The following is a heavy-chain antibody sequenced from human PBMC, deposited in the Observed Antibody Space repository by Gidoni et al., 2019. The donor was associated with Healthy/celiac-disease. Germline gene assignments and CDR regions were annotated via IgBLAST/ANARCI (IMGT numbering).Heavy chain of an antibody. D-gene: IGHD3-10*01. J-gene: IGHJ6*02. V-gene: IGHV4-39*01. CDR2: IYYSGST. Sequence: QLQLQESGPGLVKPSETLSLTCTVSGGSISSSSYYWGWIRQPPGKGLEWIGSIYYSGSTYYTPSPKSRVTISLDPPKNHFALKLISVTPDAPAVYYWPARTGLRPNYYVAGGEDSSSGMDVWGQGTTFTFSS. CDR1: GGSISSSSYY. CDR3: PARTGLRPNYYVAGGEDSSSGMDV.